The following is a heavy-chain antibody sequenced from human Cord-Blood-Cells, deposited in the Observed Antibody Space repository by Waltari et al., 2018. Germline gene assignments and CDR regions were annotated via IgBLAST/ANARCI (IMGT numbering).Heavy chain of an antibody. CDR1: GGPISSSNW. J-gene: IGHJ5*02. CDR3: ARALRWNENWFDP. D-gene: IGHD1-1*01. Sequence: QVQLQESGPGLVKPSGTLSLTCAVSGGPISSSNWWIGEIYHSGSTNYNPSLKSRVTLSVDKSKNQFSLKLGSVTAADTAVYYCARALRWNENWFDPWGQGTLVTVSS. V-gene: IGHV4-4*02. CDR2: IYHSGST.